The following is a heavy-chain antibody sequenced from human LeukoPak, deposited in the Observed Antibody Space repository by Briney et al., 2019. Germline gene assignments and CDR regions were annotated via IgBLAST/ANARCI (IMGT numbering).Heavy chain of an antibody. CDR2: ISPNSGGT. CDR3: LYSYGRGHFDY. D-gene: IGHD5-18*01. Sequence: ASVKVSCKASGYTFTGYYMHWVRQAPGQGLEWMGWISPNSGGTNYAQKFQGRVTMTRDTSISTAYMELSRLRSDDTAVYYCLYSYGRGHFDYWGQGTLVTVSS. CDR1: GYTFTGYY. V-gene: IGHV1-2*02. J-gene: IGHJ4*02.